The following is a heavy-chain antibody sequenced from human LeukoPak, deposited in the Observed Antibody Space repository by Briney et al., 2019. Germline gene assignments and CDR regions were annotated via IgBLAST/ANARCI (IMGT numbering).Heavy chain of an antibody. CDR3: ARRDDSSGYHKIFDY. Sequence: PSETLSLTCTVSGGSISSGPYYWGWIRQPPGKGLEWIGNIYYGENTYYNPSLKSRVTISINTSKNQFYLKLSSLTAADTAVYYCARRDDSSGYHKIFDYWGPGTLVTVSS. D-gene: IGHD3-22*01. CDR1: GGSISSGPYY. J-gene: IGHJ4*02. CDR2: IYYGENT. V-gene: IGHV4-39*01.